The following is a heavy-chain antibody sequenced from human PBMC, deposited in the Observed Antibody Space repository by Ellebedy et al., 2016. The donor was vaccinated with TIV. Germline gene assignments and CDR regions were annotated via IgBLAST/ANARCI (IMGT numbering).Heavy chain of an antibody. CDR3: TRGFYEKFDP. V-gene: IGHV1-18*01. Sequence: ASVKVSCKASGYTFSSNGISWVRQAPGQGLEWMGWISGYNGDTNYAEKFQGRVSMTIDTSTTTVFMELRSLRFDDTAVYYCTRGFYEKFDPWGQGTLVTVS. J-gene: IGHJ5*02. CDR2: ISGYNGDT. D-gene: IGHD5/OR15-5a*01. CDR1: GYTFSSNG.